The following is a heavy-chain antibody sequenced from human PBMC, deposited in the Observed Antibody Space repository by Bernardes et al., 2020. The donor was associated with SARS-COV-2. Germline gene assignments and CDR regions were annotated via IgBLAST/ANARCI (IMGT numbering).Heavy chain of an antibody. CDR3: AREEVGATLYFDY. Sequence: GGSLRLSCAASGFTVSSNYMSWVRQAPGKGLEWVSIIYSSGTTDYADSVKGRFTISRDTSKNTLYLHMNSLRAEDTAVYYCAREEVGATLYFDYWGQGTLVTVSS. CDR1: GFTVSSNY. D-gene: IGHD1-26*01. CDR2: IYSSGTT. J-gene: IGHJ4*02. V-gene: IGHV3-66*01.